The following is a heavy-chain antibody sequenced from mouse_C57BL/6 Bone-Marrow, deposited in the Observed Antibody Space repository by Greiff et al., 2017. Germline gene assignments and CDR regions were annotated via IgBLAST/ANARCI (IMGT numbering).Heavy chain of an antibody. Sequence: EVQLQASGAELVRPGASVKLSCTASGFNIKDYYMHWVKQRPEQGLEWIGRIDPEDGDTEYAPKFQGKATMTADTSSNTAYLQLSSLTSEDTAVYYCTTYLIYYYGSSYEDYAMDYWGQGTSVTVSS. J-gene: IGHJ4*01. CDR2: IDPEDGDT. V-gene: IGHV14-1*01. CDR1: GFNIKDYY. CDR3: TTYLIYYYGSSYEDYAMDY. D-gene: IGHD1-1*01.